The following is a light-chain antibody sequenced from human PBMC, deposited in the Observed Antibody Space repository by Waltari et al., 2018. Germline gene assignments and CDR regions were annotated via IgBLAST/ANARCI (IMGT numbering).Light chain of an antibody. CDR3: CSYAGSSTLV. J-gene: IGLJ3*02. CDR2: EGS. CDR1: SSDVGGSNL. Sequence: QSALTQPASVSGSPGQSITIPCTGTSSDVGGSNLVSWYQQHPGKAPKLMIYEGSKRPSGVSNRFSGSKSGNTASLTISGLQAEDEADYYCCSYAGSSTLVFGGGTKLTVL. V-gene: IGLV2-23*01.